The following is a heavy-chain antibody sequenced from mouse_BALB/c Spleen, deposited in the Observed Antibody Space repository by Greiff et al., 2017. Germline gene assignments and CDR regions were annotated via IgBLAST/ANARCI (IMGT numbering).Heavy chain of an antibody. V-gene: IGHV1S135*01. D-gene: IGHD3-3*01. CDR1: GYSFTDYN. CDR3: ARGTFAY. Sequence: EVQLQQSGPELVKPGASVKVSCKASGYSFTDYNMYWVKQSHGKSLEWIGSIDPYNGGTSYNQKFKGKATLTVDKSSSTAFMHLNSLTSEDSAVYYCARGTFAYWGQGTLVTVSA. J-gene: IGHJ3*01. CDR2: IDPYNGGT.